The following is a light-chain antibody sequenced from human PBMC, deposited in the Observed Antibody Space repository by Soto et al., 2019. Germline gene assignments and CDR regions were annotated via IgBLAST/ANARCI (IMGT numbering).Light chain of an antibody. Sequence: DIPMTESPSYMSASVGGRGTTTCQASQDISNYLTWYQQKPGKAPKLLIYDASNLETGVPSRFSGSGSGTDFTFTISSLQPEDIATYYCQQYDNLPLTFGGGTKVDIK. CDR2: DAS. J-gene: IGKJ4*01. CDR1: QDISNY. CDR3: QQYDNLPLT. V-gene: IGKV1-33*01.